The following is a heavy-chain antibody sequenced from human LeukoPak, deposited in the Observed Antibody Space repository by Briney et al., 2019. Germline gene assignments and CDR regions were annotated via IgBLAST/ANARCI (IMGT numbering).Heavy chain of an antibody. Sequence: ASVKVSCKASGYTFTSYGISWVRQAPGQGLEWMGWISAYNGNTNYAQKLQGRVTMTTDTSTSTAYMELRSLRSDDTAVYYCARDRYYDSSGYYSSYWGQGTLATVSS. D-gene: IGHD3-22*01. V-gene: IGHV1-18*01. CDR1: GYTFTSYG. CDR2: ISAYNGNT. J-gene: IGHJ4*02. CDR3: ARDRYYDSSGYYSSY.